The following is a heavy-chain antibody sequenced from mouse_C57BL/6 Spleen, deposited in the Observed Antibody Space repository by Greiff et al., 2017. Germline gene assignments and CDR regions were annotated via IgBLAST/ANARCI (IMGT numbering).Heavy chain of an antibody. CDR3: GKGHVYGGYYAWFAY. D-gene: IGHD2-3*01. V-gene: IGHV1-74*01. J-gene: IGHJ3*01. Sequence: QVQLQQPGAELVKPGASVKVSCKASGYTFTSYWMHWVKQRPGQGLEWIGRIHPSDSDTNYNQKFKGKATLTVDKSSSTAYMQLSSLTSEDSAVYYDGKGHVYGGYYAWFAYWGQGTPVTVSA. CDR1: GYTFTSYW. CDR2: IHPSDSDT.